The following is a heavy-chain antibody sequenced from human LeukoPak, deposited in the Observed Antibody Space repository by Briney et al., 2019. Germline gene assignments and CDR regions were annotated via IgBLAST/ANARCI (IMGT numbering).Heavy chain of an antibody. CDR1: GFTVSSNY. CDR2: IYSGGST. D-gene: IGHD3-10*01. V-gene: IGHV3-53*01. CDR3: ARFTRGDGPFY. Sequence: GGSLRLSCAASGFTVSSNYMSWVRQAPGKGLEWVSVIYSGGSTYYADSVKGRFTISRDNSKNTLYLQMNSLRAEDTAVYYCARFTRGDGPFYWGQGSLVTVSS. J-gene: IGHJ4*02.